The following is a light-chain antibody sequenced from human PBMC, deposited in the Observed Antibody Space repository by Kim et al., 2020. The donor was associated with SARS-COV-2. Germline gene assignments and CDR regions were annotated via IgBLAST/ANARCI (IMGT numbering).Light chain of an antibody. CDR1: SMDVCGYTY. J-gene: IGLJ2*01. CDR2: DVS. Sequence: SATISCTGTSMDVCGYTYVSWYQQHPGKAPKLMIYDVSKRPSGVSNRFSGSKSGNTASLTISGLQAEDEADYYCSSYTSSSTNVVFGGGTQLTVL. CDR3: SSYTSSSTNVV. V-gene: IGLV2-14*04.